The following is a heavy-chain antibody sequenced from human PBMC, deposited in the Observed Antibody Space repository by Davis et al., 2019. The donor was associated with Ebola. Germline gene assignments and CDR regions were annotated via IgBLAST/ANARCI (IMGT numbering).Heavy chain of an antibody. V-gene: IGHV3-48*03. D-gene: IGHD3-9*01. CDR1: GFTFNSYA. CDR3: ARDAFSLSRYDTEDH. J-gene: IGHJ4*02. CDR2: ISGSATST. Sequence: GESLKISCADSGFTFNSYAFYWVRQAPGKGLEWVSYISGSATSTFYADSVKGRFTISRDNARDSLYLQMDSLRVEDTAIYYCARDAFSLSRYDTEDHWGQGTLVTVSS.